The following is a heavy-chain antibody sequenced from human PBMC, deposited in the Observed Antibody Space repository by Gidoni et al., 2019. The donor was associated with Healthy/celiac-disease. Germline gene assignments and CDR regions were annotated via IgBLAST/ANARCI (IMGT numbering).Heavy chain of an antibody. V-gene: IGHV3-48*02. D-gene: IGHD5-18*01. J-gene: IGHJ6*02. CDR3: ARDNRPRRITASQHYGMDV. CDR1: GFTCSSYS. CDR2: ISSSSSTI. Sequence: EVQLVESGGGLVQPGGSLRLAGAASGFTCSSYSMNWVRQAPGKGLGWVSYISSSSSTIYYADSVKGRFTISRDNAKNSLYLQMNSLRDEDTAVYYCARDNRPRRITASQHYGMDVWGQGTTVTVSS.